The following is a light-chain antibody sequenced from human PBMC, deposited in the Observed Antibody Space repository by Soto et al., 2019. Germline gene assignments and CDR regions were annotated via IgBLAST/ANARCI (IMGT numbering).Light chain of an antibody. J-gene: IGKJ1*01. V-gene: IGKV3-11*01. CDR2: DAS. Sequence: EIVMTQSPATLSVSPGERVLLACRAIQSVGSPLVWYQQRPGQAPRLLLYDASNRATEIPAGFSGSGSGIEFTRTISSLESEDFEVVYCHQRSYWPWTFGQGTKVDIK. CDR1: QSVGSP. CDR3: HQRSYWPWT.